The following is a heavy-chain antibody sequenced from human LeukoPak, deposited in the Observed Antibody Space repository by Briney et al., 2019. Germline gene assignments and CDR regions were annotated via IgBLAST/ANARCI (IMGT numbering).Heavy chain of an antibody. J-gene: IGHJ4*02. CDR2: IYYSGST. CDR3: ARGSPPRRYYDSSGYYSYYFDY. CDR1: GGSISSYY. D-gene: IGHD3-22*01. Sequence: KSSETLSLTCTVSGGSISSYYWSWIRQPPGKGLEWIGYIYYSGSTNYNPSLKSRVTISVDTSKNQFSLKLSSVTAADTAVYYCARGSPPRRYYDSSGYYSYYFDYWGQGTLVIVSS. V-gene: IGHV4-59*01.